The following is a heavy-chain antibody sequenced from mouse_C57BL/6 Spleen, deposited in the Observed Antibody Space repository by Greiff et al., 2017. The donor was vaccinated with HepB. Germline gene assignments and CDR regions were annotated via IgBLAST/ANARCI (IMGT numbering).Heavy chain of an antibody. Sequence: QVQLKESGAELVRPGASVTLSCKASGYTFTDYEMHWVKQTPVHGLEWIGAIDPETGGTAYNQKFKGKAILTADKSSSTAYMELRSLTSEDSAVYYCTRGDYLDYWGQGTTLTVSS. CDR3: TRGDYLDY. J-gene: IGHJ2*01. CDR2: IDPETGGT. D-gene: IGHD2-13*01. V-gene: IGHV1-15*01. CDR1: GYTFTDYE.